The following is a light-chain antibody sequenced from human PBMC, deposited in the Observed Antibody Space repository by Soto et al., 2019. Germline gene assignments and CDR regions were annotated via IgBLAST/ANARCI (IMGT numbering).Light chain of an antibody. V-gene: IGKV1-5*01. Sequence: DIQMTQSPSTLSGSXGDRVTINCRGNDSMNSWLAWYHQNPGKCPNLLIYDASSLESGVPSRFSGSGSGTAFTLTLSSLQPDEFATYYCQHGSFGQGTKV. CDR2: DAS. J-gene: IGKJ1*01. CDR3: QHGS. CDR1: DSMNSW.